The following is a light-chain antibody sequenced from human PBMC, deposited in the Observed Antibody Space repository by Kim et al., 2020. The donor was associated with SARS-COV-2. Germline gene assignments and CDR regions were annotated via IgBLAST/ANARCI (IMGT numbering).Light chain of an antibody. CDR3: QQYYSTPA. J-gene: IGKJ1*01. CDR2: WAS. V-gene: IGKV4-1*01. CDR1: QSVLYSSNNKNY. Sequence: RATSNCKSSQSVLYSSNNKNYLAWYQQKPGQPPKLLIYWASTRESGVPDRFSGSGSGTDFTLTISSLQAEDVAVYYCQQYYSTPAFGQGTKVDIK.